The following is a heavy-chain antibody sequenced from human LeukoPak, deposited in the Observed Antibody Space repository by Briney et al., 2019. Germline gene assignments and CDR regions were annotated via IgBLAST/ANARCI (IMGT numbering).Heavy chain of an antibody. V-gene: IGHV3-21*01. D-gene: IGHD3-22*01. J-gene: IGHJ4*02. Sequence: GGSLRLSCAASGFTFSSYSMNWVRQAPGKGLEWVSSISSSSSYIYYADSVKGRFTISRDNAKNSLYLQMNSLRAEDTAVYYCARRLTYYYDSSGYPAYWGQGTLVTVSS. CDR1: GFTFSSYS. CDR3: ARRLTYYYDSSGYPAY. CDR2: ISSSSSYI.